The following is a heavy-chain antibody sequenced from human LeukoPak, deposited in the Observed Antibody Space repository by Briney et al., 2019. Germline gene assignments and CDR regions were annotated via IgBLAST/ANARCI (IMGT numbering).Heavy chain of an antibody. Sequence: GGSLRLSCAASGFTFNNYSMNWVRQAPGKGLEWGSSISSSNNYIYYADSVKGRFTISRDNAKNSLYLQMNSLRAEDTALYYCARVGIYGDYGRYFDYWGQGTLVTVSS. D-gene: IGHD4-17*01. V-gene: IGHV3-21*04. CDR1: GFTFNNYS. CDR3: ARVGIYGDYGRYFDY. J-gene: IGHJ4*02. CDR2: ISSSNNYI.